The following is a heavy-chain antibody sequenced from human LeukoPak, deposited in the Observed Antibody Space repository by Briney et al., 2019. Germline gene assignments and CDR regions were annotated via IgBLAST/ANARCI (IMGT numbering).Heavy chain of an antibody. CDR1: GFTFSRYW. D-gene: IGHD5-18*01. Sequence: GGSLRLSCAASGFTFSRYWMSWVRQAPGKGLEWVANIKQDGSEKYYVDSMKGRFTISRDNAKNSLYLQMNSLRAEDTAVYFCSGYSYDYFYYYMDVWGKGTTVTISS. CDR3: SGYSYDYFYYYMDV. J-gene: IGHJ6*03. V-gene: IGHV3-7*01. CDR2: IKQDGSEK.